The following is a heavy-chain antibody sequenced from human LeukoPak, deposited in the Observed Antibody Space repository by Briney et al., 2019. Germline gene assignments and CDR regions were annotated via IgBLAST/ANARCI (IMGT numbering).Heavy chain of an antibody. V-gene: IGHV4-39*01. CDR2: IYYSGST. CDR1: GGSISSSSYY. Sequence: SETLSLTCTVSGGSISSSSYYWGWIRQPPGKGLEWVGSIYYSGSTYYNPPLKSRVTISVETSKNQFSLKLSSVTAADTAVYYCARQQSGSYLVDFDYWGQGTLVTVSS. D-gene: IGHD1-26*01. J-gene: IGHJ4*02. CDR3: ARQQSGSYLVDFDY.